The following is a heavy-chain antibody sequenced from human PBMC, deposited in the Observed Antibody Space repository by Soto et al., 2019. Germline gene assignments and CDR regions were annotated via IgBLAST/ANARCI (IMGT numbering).Heavy chain of an antibody. V-gene: IGHV4-39*01. CDR2: IYYSGST. D-gene: IGHD3-22*01. CDR1: GGSISSSSYY. Sequence: QLQLQESGPGLVKPSETLSLTCTVSGGSISSSSYYWGWIRQPPGKGLEWIGSIYYSGSTYYNPSLKSRVTISVDTSKNQFSLKLSSVTAADTAVYYCARWPGVLGITMIKGDVWGQGTTVTVSS. CDR3: ARWPGVLGITMIKGDV. J-gene: IGHJ6*02.